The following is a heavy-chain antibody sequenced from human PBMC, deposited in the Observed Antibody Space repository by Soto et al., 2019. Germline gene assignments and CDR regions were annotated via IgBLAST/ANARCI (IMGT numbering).Heavy chain of an antibody. V-gene: IGHV1-2*02. CDR2: INPNSGGT. CDR1: GYTFTGYY. Sequence: ASVTVSCKASGYTFTGYYMHWVRQAPGQGLEWMGWINPNSGGTNYAQKFQGRVTMTRDTSISTAYMELSRLRSDDTAVYYCARGGRATYYYDSSVQGVDYWGQGTLVTVSS. J-gene: IGHJ4*02. CDR3: ARGGRATYYYDSSVQGVDY. D-gene: IGHD3-22*01.